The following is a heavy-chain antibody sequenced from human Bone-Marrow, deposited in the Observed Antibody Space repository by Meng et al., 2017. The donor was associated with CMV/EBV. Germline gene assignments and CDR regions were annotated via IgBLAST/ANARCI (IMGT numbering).Heavy chain of an antibody. J-gene: IGHJ4*02. Sequence: ASVKVSCKASGGTFSSYAISWVRQAPGQGLEWMGWINPNSGGTNYAQKFQGRVTMTRDTSISTAYMELSRLRSDGTAVYYCARTWSYNWNYVGAYYFDYWGQGTLVTVSS. CDR2: INPNSGGT. D-gene: IGHD1-7*01. CDR1: GGTFSSYA. CDR3: ARTWSYNWNYVGAYYFDY. V-gene: IGHV1-2*02.